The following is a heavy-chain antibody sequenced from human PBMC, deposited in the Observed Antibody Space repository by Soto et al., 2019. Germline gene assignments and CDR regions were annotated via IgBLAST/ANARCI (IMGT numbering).Heavy chain of an antibody. V-gene: IGHV1-69*06. D-gene: IGHD3-3*01. CDR3: ARDVYDFWSGNYYYGMDV. CDR2: IIPIFGTA. CDR1: GGTFSSYA. J-gene: IGHJ6*02. Sequence: ASVKVSCKASGGTFSSYAISWVRQAPGQGLEWMGGIIPIFGTANYAQKFQGRATITSAKSTSTADMELSSLRSEDTAVYYCARDVYDFWSGNYYYGMDVWGQGTTVTVSS.